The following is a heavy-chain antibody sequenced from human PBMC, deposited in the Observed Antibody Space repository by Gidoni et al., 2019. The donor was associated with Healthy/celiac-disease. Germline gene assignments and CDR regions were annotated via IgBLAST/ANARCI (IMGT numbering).Heavy chain of an antibody. CDR3: ARDGRYSGYDLGVVSYYYYGMDV. Sequence: QVQLVQSGAEVKKPGASVKVSCKASGYTFTGYYMHWVRQAPGQGLEWMGWINPNSGGTNYAQKFQGWVTMTRDTSISTAYMELSRLRSDDTAVYYCARDGRYSGYDLGVVSYYYYGMDVWGQGTTVTVSS. D-gene: IGHD5-12*01. CDR2: INPNSGGT. V-gene: IGHV1-2*04. CDR1: GYTFTGYY. J-gene: IGHJ6*02.